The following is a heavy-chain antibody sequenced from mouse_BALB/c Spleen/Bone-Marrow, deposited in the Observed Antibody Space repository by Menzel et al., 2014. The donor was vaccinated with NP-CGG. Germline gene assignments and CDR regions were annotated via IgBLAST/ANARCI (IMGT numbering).Heavy chain of an antibody. Sequence: EVMLVESGGGLVQPGGSLNLSCAASGFDFSRYWMSWARQAPGKGQEWIGEINPGSSTINYTPSLKDKFIISRDNANKTLYQHRSKVRSEDTALYYCARLLTHRVMDYWGQGTSVTVSS. CDR3: ARLLTHRVMDY. CDR1: GFDFSRYW. CDR2: INPGSSTI. V-gene: IGHV4-2*02. J-gene: IGHJ4*01.